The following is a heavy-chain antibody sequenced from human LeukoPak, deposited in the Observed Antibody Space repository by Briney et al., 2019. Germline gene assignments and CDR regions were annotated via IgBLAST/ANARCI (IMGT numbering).Heavy chain of an antibody. CDR3: ATLTGGDDAFDI. J-gene: IGHJ3*02. Sequence: SETLSLTCTVSGGSISSYYWSWIRQPPGKGLEWIGYISYSGSPNYNPSLKSRVTISVETSKNQFSLKLTSVTAADTAVYYCATLTGGDDAFDIWGQGTMVTVSS. CDR2: ISYSGSP. CDR1: GGSISSYY. V-gene: IGHV4-59*01. D-gene: IGHD4-23*01.